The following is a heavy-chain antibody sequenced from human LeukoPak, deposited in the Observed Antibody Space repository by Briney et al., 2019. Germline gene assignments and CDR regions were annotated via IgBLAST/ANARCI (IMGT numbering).Heavy chain of an antibody. CDR1: GYTFTNYA. V-gene: IGHV7-4-1*02. Sequence: GASVKVSCKASGYTFTNYAMNWGRQAPGQGLEWMGGINTNTGNPTYAQGFTGRFVFSLDTSVSTAYLQISSLKAEDTAVYYCARDPNHYYDSSGYYGDCWGQGTLVTVSS. CDR3: ARDPNHYYDSSGYYGDC. J-gene: IGHJ4*02. D-gene: IGHD3-22*01. CDR2: INTNTGNP.